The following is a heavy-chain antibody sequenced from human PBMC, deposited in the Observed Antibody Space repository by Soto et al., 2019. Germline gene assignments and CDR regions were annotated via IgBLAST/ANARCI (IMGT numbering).Heavy chain of an antibody. CDR2: ISGSGGST. J-gene: IGHJ5*02. CDR3: AKEYSSSWYALGWFDP. V-gene: IGHV3-23*01. D-gene: IGHD6-13*01. Sequence: GGSLRLSCAASGFTFSSYAMSWVRQAPGKGLESVSAISGSGGSTYYADSVKGRFTISRDNSKNTLYLQMNSLRAEDTAVYYCAKEYSSSWYALGWFDPWGQGTLVTV. CDR1: GFTFSSYA.